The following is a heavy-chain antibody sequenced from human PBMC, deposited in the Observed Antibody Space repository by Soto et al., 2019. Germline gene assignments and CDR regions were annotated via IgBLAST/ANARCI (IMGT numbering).Heavy chain of an antibody. CDR1: GFTFSSYA. CDR3: ASPGSIYYGMDV. V-gene: IGHV3-48*04. J-gene: IGHJ6*02. CDR2: ISSSGSTI. D-gene: IGHD5-12*01. Sequence: VQLVESGGGVVQPGRSLRLSCAASGFTFSSYAMHWVRQAPGKGLEWVSYISSSGSTIYYADSVKGRFTISRDNAKNSLYLQMNSLRAEDTAVYYCASPGSIYYGMDVWGQGTTVTVSS.